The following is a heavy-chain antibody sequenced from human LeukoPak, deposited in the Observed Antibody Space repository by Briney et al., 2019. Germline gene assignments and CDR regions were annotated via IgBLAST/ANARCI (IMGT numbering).Heavy chain of an antibody. CDR1: GRSSNSY. D-gene: IGHD3-10*01. Sequence: PGQSLSLACPVYGRSSNSYWGWIGQPAGKGLEWIGRISGSGTITYNPALQSRLSISIDTSKNQFSLKLMSVTAADTAVYYCARDSGTTGEVKFDPWGQGTLVTVSS. CDR2: ISGSGTI. V-gene: IGHV4-4*07. CDR3: ARDSGTTGEVKFDP. J-gene: IGHJ5*02.